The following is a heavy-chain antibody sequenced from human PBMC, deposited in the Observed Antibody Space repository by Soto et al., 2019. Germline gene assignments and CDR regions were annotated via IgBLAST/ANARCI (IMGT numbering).Heavy chain of an antibody. J-gene: IGHJ4*02. D-gene: IGHD5-18*01. CDR1: GFTFSSYS. V-gene: IGHV3-21*01. CDR3: ARDLNSGYSYGSFDY. Sequence: GGSLRLSCAASGFTFSSYSMNWVRQAPGKGLEWVSSISSSSSYIYYADSVKGRFTISRDNAKNSLYLQMNSLRAEDTAVYYCARDLNSGYSYGSFDYWGQGTLVTVSS. CDR2: ISSSSSYI.